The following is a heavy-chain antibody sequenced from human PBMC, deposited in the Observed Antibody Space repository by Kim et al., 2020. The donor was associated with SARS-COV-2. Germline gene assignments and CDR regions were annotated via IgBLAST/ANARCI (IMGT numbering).Heavy chain of an antibody. J-gene: IGHJ4*02. CDR2: IYHSGNT. V-gene: IGHV4-38-2*02. Sequence: SETLSLTCSVSAYSINNGYYWGWIRQPPGKGLEWIGSIYHSGNTYCNPSLKSRVTISVDTSKNQFSLKLSSVTAADTAVYYCARGGVRYCSGGSCHFDYWGQGTLVTVSS. CDR1: AYSINNGYY. CDR3: ARGGVRYCSGGSCHFDY. D-gene: IGHD2-15*01.